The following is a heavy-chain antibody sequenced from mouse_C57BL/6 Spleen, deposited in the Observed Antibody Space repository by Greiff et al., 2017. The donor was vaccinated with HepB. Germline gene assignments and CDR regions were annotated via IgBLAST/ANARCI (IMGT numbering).Heavy chain of an antibody. V-gene: IGHV1-5*01. CDR1: GYTFTSYW. J-gene: IGHJ2*01. Sequence: EVQLQQSGTVLARPGASVKMSCKTSGYTFTSYWMHWVKQRPGQGLEWIGAIYPGNSDTSYNQKFKGKAKLTAVTSASTAYMELSSLTNEDSAVYYCTNKGLRLYYCDYWGQGTTLTVSS. D-gene: IGHD1-1*01. CDR2: IYPGNSDT. CDR3: TNKGLRLYYCDY.